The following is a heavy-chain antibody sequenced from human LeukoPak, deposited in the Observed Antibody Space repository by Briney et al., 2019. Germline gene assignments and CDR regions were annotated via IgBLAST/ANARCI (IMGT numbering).Heavy chain of an antibody. Sequence: SETLSLTCTVSGGSISSYYWSWIRQPPGKGLEWIGYIYYSGSTNYNPSLKSRVTISVDTSKSQFSLKLSSVTAADTAVYYCARTRITIFGVVINTSYYFDYWGQGTLVTVSS. CDR3: ARTRITIFGVVINTSYYFDY. CDR1: GGSISSYY. CDR2: IYYSGST. J-gene: IGHJ4*02. V-gene: IGHV4-59*01. D-gene: IGHD3-3*01.